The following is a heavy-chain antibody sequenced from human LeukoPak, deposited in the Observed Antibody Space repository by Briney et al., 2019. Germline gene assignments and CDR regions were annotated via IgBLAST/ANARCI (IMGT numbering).Heavy chain of an antibody. CDR1: GFTFSSYG. CDR3: AKDLGVFDWLGADY. CDR2: IRYDGSNK. Sequence: GGSLRLSCAASGFTFSSYGMHWVRQAPGKGLEWVAFIRYDGSNKYYADSVKGRFTISRDNSKSTLYLQMNSLRAEDTTVYYCAKDLGVFDWLGADYWGQGTLVTVSS. V-gene: IGHV3-30*02. D-gene: IGHD3-9*01. J-gene: IGHJ4*02.